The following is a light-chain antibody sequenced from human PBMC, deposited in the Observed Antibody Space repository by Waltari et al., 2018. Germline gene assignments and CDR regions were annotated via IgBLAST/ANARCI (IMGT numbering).Light chain of an antibody. V-gene: IGKV4-1*01. CDR2: AAS. J-gene: IGKJ3*01. CDR1: LSILHSTQIKNY. Sequence: DIVMTQSPDSLSVSLGERVTINCKSSLSILHSTQIKNYLVWYTQKLGQAPKLLIYAASTRGSGVPGRCSGSGSGTDFTLTISGLQAEDVAVYYGQQYFSSPRNVGPWTKVDI. CDR3: QQYFSSPRN.